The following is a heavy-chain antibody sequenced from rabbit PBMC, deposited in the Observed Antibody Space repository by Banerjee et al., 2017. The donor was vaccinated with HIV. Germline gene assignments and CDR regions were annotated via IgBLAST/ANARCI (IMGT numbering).Heavy chain of an antibody. J-gene: IGHJ4*01. Sequence: QQLEESGGGLVKPGASLTLSCKASGFDFSSYYMSWVRQAPGKGLEWIGCIYTGSSGSTYFASWAKGRFTISKTSSTTVTLQMTSLTAADTATYFCARDRDATVPGYGYDLWGPGTLVTVS. CDR2: IYTGSSGST. D-gene: IGHD6-1*01. CDR1: GFDFSSYY. CDR3: ARDRDATVPGYGYDL. V-gene: IGHV1S40*01.